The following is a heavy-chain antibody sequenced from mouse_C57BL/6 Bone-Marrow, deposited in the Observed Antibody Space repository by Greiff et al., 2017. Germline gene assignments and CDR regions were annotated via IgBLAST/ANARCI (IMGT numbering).Heavy chain of an antibody. CDR3: ARSYYGNYVYAMDY. Sequence: QVQLKQPGAELVKPGASVKLSCKASGYTFTSYWLHWVKQRPGQGLEWIGMIHPNSGSTNYNEKFKSKATLTVDKSSSTAYMQLISLTSGDSAVYYCARSYYGNYVYAMDYWGQGTSVTVSS. CDR1: GYTFTSYW. CDR2: IHPNSGST. D-gene: IGHD2-10*01. V-gene: IGHV1-64*01. J-gene: IGHJ4*01.